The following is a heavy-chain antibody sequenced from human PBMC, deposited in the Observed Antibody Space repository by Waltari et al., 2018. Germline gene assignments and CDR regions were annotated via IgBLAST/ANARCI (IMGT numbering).Heavy chain of an antibody. CDR2: IREDGSEK. J-gene: IGHJ6*02. CDR3: VRDFGGYSYGSYYFYGLDV. Sequence: EVRLVESGGGWVPPGGALRLSWVVSGLTCSGSGMSWVGQAPGKGLEWVANIREDGSEKNYVDSVKGRFTISRDNAKNSLYLQMNSLRAEDTALYYCVRDFGGYSYGSYYFYGLDVWGQGTTVTVSS. CDR1: GLTCSGSG. D-gene: IGHD5-18*01. V-gene: IGHV3-7*01.